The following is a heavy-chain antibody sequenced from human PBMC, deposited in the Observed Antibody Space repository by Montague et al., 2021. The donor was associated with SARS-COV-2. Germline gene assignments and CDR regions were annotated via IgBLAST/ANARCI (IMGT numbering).Heavy chain of an antibody. CDR2: ISSSSSYI. J-gene: IGHJ6*02. V-gene: IGHV3-21*01. Sequence: RLSCAASGFTFSSYSMNWVRQAPGKGLEWVSSISSSSSYIYYADSVKGRFTISRDNAKNSLYLQMNSLRAEDTAVYYCARDQQLVLGYYYGMDVWGQGTTVTVSS. CDR3: ARDQQLVLGYYYGMDV. CDR1: GFTFSSYS. D-gene: IGHD6-13*01.